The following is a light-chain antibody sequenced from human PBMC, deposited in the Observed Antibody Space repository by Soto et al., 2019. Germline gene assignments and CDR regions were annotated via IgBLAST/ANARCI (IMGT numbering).Light chain of an antibody. CDR1: QGIRND. V-gene: IGKV1-6*01. CDR3: LQDVNFPRT. CDR2: AAS. J-gene: IGKJ1*01. Sequence: AIQLTQSPSSLSASVGDRVTITCRADQGIRNDLCWYQQKPGKAPKLLIWAASNLQTGVPPRFSGSGSGTDFTLTISSLQPEDSATYYCLQDVNFPRTFGQGTKVEI.